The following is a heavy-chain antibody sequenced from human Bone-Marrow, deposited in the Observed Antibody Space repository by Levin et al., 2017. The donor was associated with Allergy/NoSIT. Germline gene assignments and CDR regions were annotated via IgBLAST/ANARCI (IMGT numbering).Heavy chain of an antibody. CDR2: INHSGST. CDR1: GGSFSGYY. CDR3: ARGNYGSNGY. J-gene: IGHJ4*02. V-gene: IGHV4-34*01. D-gene: IGHD4-17*01. Sequence: SETLSLTCAVYGGSFSGYYWSWIRQPPGKGLEWIGEINHSGSTNYNPSLKSRVTISVDTSKKQFSLKLSSVTAADTAVYYCARGNYGSNGYWGQGTLVTVSS.